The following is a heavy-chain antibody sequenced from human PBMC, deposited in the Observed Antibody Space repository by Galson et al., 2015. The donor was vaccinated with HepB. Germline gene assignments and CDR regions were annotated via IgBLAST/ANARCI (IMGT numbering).Heavy chain of an antibody. V-gene: IGHV3-33*01. J-gene: IGHJ4*02. CDR2: IWYDGSNK. Sequence: SLRLSCAASGFTFSSYGMHWVRQAPGKGLEWVAVIWYDGSNKYYADSVKGRFTISRDNSENTLYLQMNSLRAEDTAVYYCARDHYDSSGYYPAPFDYWGQGTLVTVSS. D-gene: IGHD3-22*01. CDR3: ARDHYDSSGYYPAPFDY. CDR1: GFTFSSYG.